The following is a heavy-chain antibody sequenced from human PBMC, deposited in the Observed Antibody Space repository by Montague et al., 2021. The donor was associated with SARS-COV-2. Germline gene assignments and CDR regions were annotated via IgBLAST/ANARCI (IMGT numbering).Heavy chain of an antibody. CDR2: IDWDDDK. CDR3: ARISYDSGMGFDY. Sequence: PPLAKPSQTLTLTCTFSGFSLSTSGMCVSWIRQPPGKALEWLARIDWDDDKYYSTSLKTRLTISKDTSKNQVVLTMTNMDPVDTATYYCARISYDSGMGFDYWGQGTLVTVSS. J-gene: IGHJ4*02. D-gene: IGHD3-10*01. V-gene: IGHV2-70*11. CDR1: GFSLSTSGMC.